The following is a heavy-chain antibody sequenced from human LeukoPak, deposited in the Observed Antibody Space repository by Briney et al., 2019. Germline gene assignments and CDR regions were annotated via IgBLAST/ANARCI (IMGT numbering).Heavy chain of an antibody. J-gene: IGHJ4*02. V-gene: IGHV4-39*01. Sequence: SETLSLTCSVSGGSIGSTGSFWGWIRQPPGKGLEWIGSIYYSGNTYYNASLKSQVSISIDTSKNQFSLRLTSVTAADTAVYYCARQTGSGLFILPGGQGTLVTVSS. CDR1: GGSIGSTGSF. CDR2: IYYSGNT. CDR3: ARQTGSGLFILP. D-gene: IGHD3/OR15-3a*01.